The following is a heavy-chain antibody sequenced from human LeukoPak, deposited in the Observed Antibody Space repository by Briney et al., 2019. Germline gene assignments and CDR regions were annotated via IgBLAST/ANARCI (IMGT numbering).Heavy chain of an antibody. Sequence: PSETLSLTCTVSGGSISSYYWSWIRQPAGKGLEWVGRIYISGSINYNPSLKSRVTMSVDTSKNQFSLKLSSVTAADTAVYYCARELRGARYYYYMDVWGKGTTVTVSS. J-gene: IGHJ6*03. CDR1: GGSISSYY. D-gene: IGHD4/OR15-4a*01. V-gene: IGHV4-4*07. CDR2: IYISGSI. CDR3: ARELRGARYYYYMDV.